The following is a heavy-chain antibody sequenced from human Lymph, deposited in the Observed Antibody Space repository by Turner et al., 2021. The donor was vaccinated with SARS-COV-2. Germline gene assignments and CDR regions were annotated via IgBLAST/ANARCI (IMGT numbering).Heavy chain of an antibody. CDR1: GYTFTGSY. CDR2: INPNSGGT. CDR3: ARDVERYNDFWSGYSGGYGMDV. Sequence: QVQLVQSGAEVKKPGASVKVCCKASGYTFTGSYMHWVRQAPGQGLEWMGWINPNSGGTNDAQKFQGRVTMTRYTSTSAAYMELSRLRSDDTAVYDCARDVERYNDFWSGYSGGYGMDVWGQGTTVTVSS. J-gene: IGHJ6*02. V-gene: IGHV1-2*02. D-gene: IGHD3-3*01.